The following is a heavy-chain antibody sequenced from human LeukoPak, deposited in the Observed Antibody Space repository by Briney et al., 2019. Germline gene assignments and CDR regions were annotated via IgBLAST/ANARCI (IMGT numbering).Heavy chain of an antibody. CDR3: AREVAEGEYSSSGGYFDY. CDR2: ISAYNGNT. J-gene: IGHJ4*02. CDR1: GYTFTSYG. V-gene: IGHV1-18*01. D-gene: IGHD6-6*01. Sequence: ASVKVSCKASGYTFTSYGISWVRQAPGQGLEWMGWISAYNGNTNYAQKLQGRVTMTTDTSTSTAYMELRSLRSDDTAVYYCAREVAEGEYSSSGGYFDYWGQGTLVTVSS.